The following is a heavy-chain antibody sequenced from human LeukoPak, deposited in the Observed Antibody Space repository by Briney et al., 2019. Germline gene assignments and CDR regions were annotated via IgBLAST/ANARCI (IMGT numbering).Heavy chain of an antibody. CDR2: INPNSGGT. CDR1: EYTFTAYY. V-gene: IGHV1-2*02. D-gene: IGHD3-22*01. J-gene: IGHJ4*02. Sequence: ASVKVSCXASEYTFTAYYMHWVRQAPGQGLEWMGWINPNSGGTNYAQKFQGRVTMTRDTSISTAYMELSRLRSDDTAVYYCARVTYDSSGHYYPTFDYWGQGTLVTVSS. CDR3: ARVTYDSSGHYYPTFDY.